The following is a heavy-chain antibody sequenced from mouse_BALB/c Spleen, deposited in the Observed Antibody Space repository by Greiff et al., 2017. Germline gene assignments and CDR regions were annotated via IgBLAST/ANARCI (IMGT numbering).Heavy chain of an antibody. V-gene: IGHV14-1*02. CDR2: IDPENGNT. D-gene: IGHD4-1*01. CDR3: ALWDTWFAY. CDR1: GFNIKAYY. J-gene: IGHJ3*01. Sequence: VQLQQSGAELVRPGALVKLSCKASGFNIKAYYMHWVKQRPEQGLEWIGWIDPENGNTIYDPKFQGKASITADTSSNTAYLQLSSLTAEDTAVYYCALWDTWFAYWGQGTLVTVSA.